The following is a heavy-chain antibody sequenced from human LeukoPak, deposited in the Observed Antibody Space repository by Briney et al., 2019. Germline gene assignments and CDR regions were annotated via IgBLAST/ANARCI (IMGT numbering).Heavy chain of an antibody. V-gene: IGHV3-23*01. D-gene: IGHD2-15*01. CDR3: AKDRIVVVVAAGSFDY. CDR1: GFTFSSYA. CDR2: ISGSGGST. J-gene: IGHJ4*02. Sequence: GGSLRLSCAASGFTFSSYAMSWVRQAPGRGLEWVSAISGSGGSTYYADSVKGRFTISRGNSKNTLYLQMNSLRAEDTAVYYCAKDRIVVVVAAGSFDYWGQGTLVTVSS.